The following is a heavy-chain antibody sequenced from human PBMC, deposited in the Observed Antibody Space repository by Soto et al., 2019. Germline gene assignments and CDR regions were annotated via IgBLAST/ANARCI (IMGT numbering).Heavy chain of an antibody. D-gene: IGHD3-22*01. V-gene: IGHV4-39*01. J-gene: IGHJ4*02. Sequence: PSETLSLTSTVSGGSISSSRYYWGWIRQPPVKGLEWIGSIYYSGSTYYNPSLKSRVTISVDTSKNQFSLKLSSVTAADTAVYYCARHTWAGGFYDSSGYPTPGLFDYWGQGTLVTVSS. CDR2: IYYSGST. CDR1: GGSISSSRYY. CDR3: ARHTWAGGFYDSSGYPTPGLFDY.